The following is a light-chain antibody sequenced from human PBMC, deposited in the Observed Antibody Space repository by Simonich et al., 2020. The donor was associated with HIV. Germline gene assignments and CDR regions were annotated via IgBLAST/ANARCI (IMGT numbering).Light chain of an antibody. J-gene: IGLJ2*01. Sequence: NFMLTQPHSVSESPGKTVTISCTRSSGSIASNYVQWYQQRPGSSPTTVIYENNQRPSGVPERFSGSIDSSTNSASLTISGLKTEDEADYYCQSYDSNNRGVFGGGTKLTVL. V-gene: IGLV6-57*01. CDR2: ENN. CDR1: SGSIASNY. CDR3: QSYDSNNRGV.